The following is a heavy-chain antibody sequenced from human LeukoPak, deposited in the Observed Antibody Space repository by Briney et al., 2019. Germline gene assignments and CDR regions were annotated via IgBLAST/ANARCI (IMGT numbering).Heavy chain of an antibody. V-gene: IGHV1-69*13. CDR3: ARGSGSLDAFDI. J-gene: IGHJ3*02. CDR1: GYTFTGYY. Sequence: ASVKVSCKASGYTFTGYYMHWVRQAPGQGLEWMGGIIPIFGTANYAQRFQGRVTIAADESTSTAYMELSSLRSEDTAVYYCARGSGSLDAFDIWGRGTMVTVSS. CDR2: IIPIFGTA.